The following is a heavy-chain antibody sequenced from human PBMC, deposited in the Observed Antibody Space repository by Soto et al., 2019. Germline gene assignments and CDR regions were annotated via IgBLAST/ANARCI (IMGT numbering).Heavy chain of an antibody. CDR2: ISYDGSNK. CDR3: ARSGNRYCSGGSCHSWLGAFDI. J-gene: IGHJ3*02. D-gene: IGHD2-15*01. V-gene: IGHV3-30-3*01. Sequence: EGSLRLYCAGSGFTFSSYAMHWVRQAPGKGLEWVAVISYDGSNKYYADSVKGRFTISRDSSKNTLYLQMNSLRAEDTAVYYCARSGNRYCSGGSCHSWLGAFDIWGQGTIVTVS. CDR1: GFTFSSYA.